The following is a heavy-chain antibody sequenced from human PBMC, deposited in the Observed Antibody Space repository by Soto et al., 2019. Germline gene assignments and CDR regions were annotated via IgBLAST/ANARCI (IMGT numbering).Heavy chain of an antibody. J-gene: IGHJ4*02. D-gene: IGHD4-17*01. CDR3: ARLDYGDYGWVYFDY. V-gene: IGHV4-59*08. CDR1: GGSISSYY. Sequence: SETLSLTCTVSGGSISSYYWSWIRQPPGKGLEWIGYIYYSGSTNYNPSLKSRVTISVDTSKNQFSLKLSSVTAADTAVYYCARLDYGDYGWVYFDYWGQGTPVTVSS. CDR2: IYYSGST.